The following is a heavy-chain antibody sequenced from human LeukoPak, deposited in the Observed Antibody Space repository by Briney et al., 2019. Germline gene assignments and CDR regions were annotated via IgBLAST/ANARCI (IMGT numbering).Heavy chain of an antibody. D-gene: IGHD4/OR15-4a*01. Sequence: ASVKVSCKVSGYTLTELSMHWVRQAPGKGLEWMGGFDPEDGETIYAQKFQGRVTMTEDTSTDTAYMELSSLRSEDTAVYYCATDNRYGATHNFDYWGQGTLVTVSS. J-gene: IGHJ4*02. V-gene: IGHV1-24*01. CDR1: GYTLTELS. CDR2: FDPEDGET. CDR3: ATDNRYGATHNFDY.